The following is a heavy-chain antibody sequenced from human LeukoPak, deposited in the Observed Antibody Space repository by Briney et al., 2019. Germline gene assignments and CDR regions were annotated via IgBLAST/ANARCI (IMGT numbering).Heavy chain of an antibody. D-gene: IGHD6-13*01. CDR2: INPNSGGT. J-gene: IGHJ4*02. CDR1: GYTFTGYY. CDR3: ARDPYSSSWVDY. V-gene: IGHV1-2*02. Sequence: ASVKVSCKASGYTFTGYYMHWVRQAPGQGLEWMGWINPNSGGTNYAQKFQGRVTMTRDTSISTAYMELSRLRPDDTAVYYCARDPYSSSWVDYWGQGTLVTVSS.